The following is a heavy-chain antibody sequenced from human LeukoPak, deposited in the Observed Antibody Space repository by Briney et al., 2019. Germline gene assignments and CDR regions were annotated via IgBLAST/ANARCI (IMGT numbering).Heavy chain of an antibody. CDR3: AKDLPYCYDSSGSGDAFDI. D-gene: IGHD3-22*01. V-gene: IGHV3-23*01. Sequence: PGGSLRLSCAASGFIFSNYGMNWVRQAPGKGLDWVSSISGSGSSTYYAESVKGRVTISRDNSQNTLYLQMSSLRAEDTAIYYCAKDLPYCYDSSGSGDAFDIWGRGTMVTVST. CDR1: GFIFSNYG. CDR2: ISGSGSST. J-gene: IGHJ3*02.